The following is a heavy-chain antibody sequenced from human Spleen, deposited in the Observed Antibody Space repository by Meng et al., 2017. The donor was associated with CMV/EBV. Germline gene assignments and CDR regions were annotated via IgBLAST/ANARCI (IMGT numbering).Heavy chain of an antibody. D-gene: IGHD1-7*01. CDR3: ARARGTAAVDY. CDR2: ISSSSSYI. V-gene: IGHV3-21*01. J-gene: IGHJ4*02. Sequence: SCAASGFTFSGYSMNWVRQAPGKGLEWVSSISSSSSYIYYADSVKGRFTISRDNAKNSLYLQMNSLRAEDTAVYYCARARGTAAVDYWGQGTLVTVSS. CDR1: GFTFSGYS.